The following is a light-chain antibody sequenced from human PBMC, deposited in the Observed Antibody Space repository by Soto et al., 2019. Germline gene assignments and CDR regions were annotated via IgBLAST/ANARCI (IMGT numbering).Light chain of an antibody. V-gene: IGKV3-11*01. Sequence: EIILTQSPATLSLSPGERATLSCRARQSVSNSLAWYQQKPGQAPRLLIYDASNRATGIPARFSGSGSGTDFTLTISSLEPEDSAVYYCQQSSYWPPITFGQGTRLEI. J-gene: IGKJ5*01. CDR3: QQSSYWPPIT. CDR1: QSVSNS. CDR2: DAS.